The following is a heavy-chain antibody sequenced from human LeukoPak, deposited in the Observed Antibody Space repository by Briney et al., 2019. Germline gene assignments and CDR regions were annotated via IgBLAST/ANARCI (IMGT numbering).Heavy chain of an antibody. Sequence: GGSLRLSCAASGITFSRNAMNWVRQAPGKGQEWVAAISGNGLGTYYADSVKGRFNISRDNSRNTLYLHMNSLRIEDTAFYYCAKDANFLRSSGYLIPIDFWGQGTLVTVSS. CDR3: AKDANFLRSSGYLIPIDF. V-gene: IGHV3-23*01. D-gene: IGHD3-22*01. CDR1: GITFSRNA. CDR2: ISGNGLGT. J-gene: IGHJ4*02.